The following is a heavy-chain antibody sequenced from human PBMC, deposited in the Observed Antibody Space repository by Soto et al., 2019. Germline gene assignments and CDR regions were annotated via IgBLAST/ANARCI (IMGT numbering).Heavy chain of an antibody. CDR2: IIPMFGTP. J-gene: IGHJ6*02. Sequence: QVQLVQSGAEVRKPGSSVKVSCKPSGGTVSSYAISWVRQAPGRGLEWLGGIIPMFGTPSYAQKFQGRVTITADESTGTVYMELSSLKSEDMAVYYCPRILRFLEWSPSYGVDVWGQGTTVTVSS. D-gene: IGHD3-3*01. V-gene: IGHV1-69*12. CDR3: PRILRFLEWSPSYGVDV. CDR1: GGTVSSYA.